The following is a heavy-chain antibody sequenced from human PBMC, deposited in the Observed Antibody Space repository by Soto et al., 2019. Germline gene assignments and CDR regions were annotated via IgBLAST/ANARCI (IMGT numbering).Heavy chain of an antibody. J-gene: IGHJ5*02. CDR2: MNPNSGNT. CDR1: GYTFTSYD. V-gene: IGHV1-8*01. D-gene: IGHD2-2*01. Sequence: ASVKVSCKASGYTFTSYDINWVRQATGQGLEWMGWMNPNSGNTGYAQKFQGRVTMTRNTSISTAYMELSSLRSEDTAVYYCARKYCSSTSCYNWFNPWGQGTLVTVYS. CDR3: ARKYCSSTSCYNWFNP.